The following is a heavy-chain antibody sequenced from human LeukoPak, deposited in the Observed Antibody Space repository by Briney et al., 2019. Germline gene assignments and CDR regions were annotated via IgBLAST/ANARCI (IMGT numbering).Heavy chain of an antibody. V-gene: IGHV2-5*02. D-gene: IGHD2-2*01. J-gene: IGHJ3*02. CDR3: AHTSYCSSTSCYHDAFDI. CDR1: GFSLSTNGMG. CDR2: IYWDDEK. Sequence: SGPTLVNPTQTLTLTCTFSGFSLSTNGMGMGWIRQPPGKALEWLGFIYWDDEKRYSPSLKSRLTITKDTSRDQVVLTMTNMDPVDTATYYCAHTSYCSSTSCYHDAFDIWGQGTMVTVSS.